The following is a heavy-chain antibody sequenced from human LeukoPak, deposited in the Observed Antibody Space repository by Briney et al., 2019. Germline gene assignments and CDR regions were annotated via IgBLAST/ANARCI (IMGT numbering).Heavy chain of an antibody. CDR2: ISTYNGNT. J-gene: IGHJ4*02. Sequence: GSSVKVSCKASGGTFSSYAITWVRQAPGQGLEWMGWISTYNGNTNYAQKLQGRVTMTTDTSTSTAYMELRSLRSDDTAVYYCARETAYTYTDYWGQGTLVTVSS. V-gene: IGHV1-18*01. D-gene: IGHD3-16*01. CDR1: GGTFSSYA. CDR3: ARETAYTYTDY.